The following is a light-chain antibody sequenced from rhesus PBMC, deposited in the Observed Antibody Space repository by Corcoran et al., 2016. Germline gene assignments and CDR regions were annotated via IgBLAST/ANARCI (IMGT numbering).Light chain of an antibody. J-gene: IGKJ1*01. CDR2: GAT. CDR3: QQDYSWPWT. Sequence: EIVMTQSPATLSLSPGERATLSCRASQSVSSSLAWYQQKPGQAPKLLIYGATSRAPCIPDRFRGRGSGTEVTLTISSLEPEEVGVYYCQQDYSWPWTFGQGTKVEIK. CDR1: QSVSSS. V-gene: IGKV3-42*01.